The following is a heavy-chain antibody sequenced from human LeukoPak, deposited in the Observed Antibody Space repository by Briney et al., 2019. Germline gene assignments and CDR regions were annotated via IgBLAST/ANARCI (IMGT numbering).Heavy chain of an antibody. Sequence: PSETLSLTCGVSGYSISSGYYWGWIRQPPGKGLEWIGSISHIGFTYYNPSLKSRLTISLDTSKKQFSLKLSFVTAADTAVYYCARNTSSVVVVPATRGKGNWFDPWGQGTLVTVSS. CDR2: ISHIGFT. V-gene: IGHV4-38-2*01. CDR3: ARNTSSVVVVPATRGKGNWFDP. CDR1: GYSISSGYY. D-gene: IGHD2-15*01. J-gene: IGHJ5*02.